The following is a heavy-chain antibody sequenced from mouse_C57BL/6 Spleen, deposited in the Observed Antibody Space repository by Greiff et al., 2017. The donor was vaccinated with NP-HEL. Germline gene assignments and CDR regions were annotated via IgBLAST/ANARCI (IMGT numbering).Heavy chain of an antibody. CDR1: GFTFSDYY. D-gene: IGHD4-1*01. V-gene: IGHV5-16*01. CDR2: INYDGSST. CDR3: ARNWGGYFDY. J-gene: IGHJ2*01. Sequence: DVKLVESEGGLVQPGSSMKLSCTASGFTFSDYYMAWVRQVPEKGLEWVANINYDGSSTYYLDSLKSRFIISRDNAKNILYLQMSSLKSEDTATYYWARNWGGYFDYWGQGTTLTVSS.